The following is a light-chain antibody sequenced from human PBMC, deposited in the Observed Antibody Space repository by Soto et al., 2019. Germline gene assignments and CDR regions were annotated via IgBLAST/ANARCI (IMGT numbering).Light chain of an antibody. CDR1: SSNIGGNS. CDR2: DDN. J-gene: IGLJ1*01. V-gene: IGLV1-51*01. CDR3: GSWDSSLSAYV. Sequence: QSVLTQPPSVSAAPGQKVTISCSGSSSNIGGNSVSWYQQLPGTAPKLLIYDDNKRPAGIPDRFSGSKSGTSATLGITGFQTGDEAYYYCGSWDSSLSAYVFGTGTKVTDL.